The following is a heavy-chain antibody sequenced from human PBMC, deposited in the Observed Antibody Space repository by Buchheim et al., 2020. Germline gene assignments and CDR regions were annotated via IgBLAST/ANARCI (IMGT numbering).Heavy chain of an antibody. D-gene: IGHD4-17*01. J-gene: IGHJ2*01. CDR3: ARLTDYGDSYWYFDL. CDR1: GGSFSGYY. Sequence: QVQLQQWGAGLLKPSETLSLTCTVYGGSFSGYYWSWIRQPPEKGLEWIGECTRSGSTNDNPSLTSRVTMSLDTAKNKFSLTLTSVTAADTAVYYCARLTDYGDSYWYFDLCCRGSL. CDR2: CTRSGST. V-gene: IGHV4-34*01.